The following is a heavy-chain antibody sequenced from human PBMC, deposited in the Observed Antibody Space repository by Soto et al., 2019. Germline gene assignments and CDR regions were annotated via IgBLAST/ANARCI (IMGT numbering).Heavy chain of an antibody. CDR1: GFTFSTSW. CDR3: VRDRGYNAFDY. J-gene: IGHJ4*02. D-gene: IGHD5-18*01. Sequence: EVQMVESGGGLVQPGGSLRLSCAASGFTFSTSWMNWVRQAPGKGLEWVAGIKEDGSEKYYVDSVKGRFTISKDNAENSRELHMKRLRFEDTAVYYCVRDRGYNAFDYWGLGTLVTDSS. CDR2: IKEDGSEK. V-gene: IGHV3-7*01.